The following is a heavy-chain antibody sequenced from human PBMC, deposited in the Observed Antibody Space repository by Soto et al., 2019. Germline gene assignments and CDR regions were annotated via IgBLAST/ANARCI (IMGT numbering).Heavy chain of an antibody. V-gene: IGHV3-66*01. CDR2: ICSGGST. CDR3: ARDPGDRNGMSV. Sequence: EVQLVESGGGLVHPGGSLRLSCAASGFTVSSDYMSWVRQAPGKGLEWVSVICSGGSTYYADSVKGTFTISRDNSKNMLYLQMNSLRAEDTAVYYCARDPGDRNGMSVWGQGTTVTVSS. J-gene: IGHJ6*02. CDR1: GFTVSSDY. D-gene: IGHD1-26*01.